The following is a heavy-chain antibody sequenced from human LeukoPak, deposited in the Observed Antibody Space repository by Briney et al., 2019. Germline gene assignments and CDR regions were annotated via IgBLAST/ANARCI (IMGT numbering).Heavy chain of an antibody. CDR3: AKDLSVIVVVVAALYD. Sequence: VGSLRLSCAASGFTFSSYAMSWVRQAPGKGLEWVSAISGSVGSTYYADSLKGRFTISRDNSKNTLYLQMNSLRAEDTAVYYCAKDLSVIVVVVAALYDGGQGTLVTVSA. CDR2: ISGSVGST. J-gene: IGHJ4*02. V-gene: IGHV3-23*01. D-gene: IGHD2-15*01. CDR1: GFTFSSYA.